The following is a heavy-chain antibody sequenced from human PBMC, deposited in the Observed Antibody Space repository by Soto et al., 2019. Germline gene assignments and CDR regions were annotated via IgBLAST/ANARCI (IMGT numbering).Heavy chain of an antibody. V-gene: IGHV4-59*08. CDR1: GGSISSYY. D-gene: IGHD3-9*01. J-gene: IGHJ2*01. Sequence: SETLSLTCSVSGGSISSYYWSWIRQPPGKGLEWIAYIYYSGSTNYNPSLKSRVTISVDTSKNQFSLKLSSVTAADTAVYYCARHGDYDILTGYHPGYFDLWGRGTLVTVSS. CDR2: IYYSGST. CDR3: ARHGDYDILTGYHPGYFDL.